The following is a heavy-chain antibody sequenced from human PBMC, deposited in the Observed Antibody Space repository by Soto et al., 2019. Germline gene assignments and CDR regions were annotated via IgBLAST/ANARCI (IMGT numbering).Heavy chain of an antibody. CDR1: GYTFTNYG. Sequence: QVQLVQSGAEVKKPGASVKVSCKASGYTFTNYGISWVRQAPGQGLEWMGWINPYNGNTNYAQKLQGRVTMTTDTSTRTAYMELRSQRSDDTAVYYCASRLAAAELVWGQGTLVTVSS. CDR2: INPYNGNT. D-gene: IGHD6-13*01. J-gene: IGHJ4*02. CDR3: ASRLAAAELV. V-gene: IGHV1-18*01.